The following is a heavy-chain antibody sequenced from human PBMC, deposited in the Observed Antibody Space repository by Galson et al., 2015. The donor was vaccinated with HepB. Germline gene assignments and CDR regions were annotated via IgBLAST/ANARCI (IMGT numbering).Heavy chain of an antibody. CDR1: GFTFSDYY. CDR2: ISSSSSYT. Sequence: SLRLSCAASGFTFSDYYMSWIRQAPGKGLEWVSYISSSSSYTNYADSVKGRFTISRDNAKNSLYLQMNSLRAEDTAVYYCARAGAHYYGSGSPFDYWGQGTLVTVSS. J-gene: IGHJ4*02. V-gene: IGHV3-11*06. D-gene: IGHD3-10*01. CDR3: ARAGAHYYGSGSPFDY.